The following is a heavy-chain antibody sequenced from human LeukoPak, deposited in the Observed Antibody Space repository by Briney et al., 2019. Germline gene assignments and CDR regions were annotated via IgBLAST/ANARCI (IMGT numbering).Heavy chain of an antibody. CDR1: GYSISSGYY. CDR3: ARDLCSGGSCPYYYYGMDV. D-gene: IGHD2-15*01. V-gene: IGHV4-38-2*02. J-gene: IGHJ6*04. CDR2: IYHSGST. Sequence: SETLSLTCAVSGYSISSGYYWGWIRQPPGKGLEWIGSIYHSGSTYYNPSLKSRVTISVDTSKNQFSLKLSSVTAADTAVYYCARDLCSGGSCPYYYYGMDVWGKGTTATVSS.